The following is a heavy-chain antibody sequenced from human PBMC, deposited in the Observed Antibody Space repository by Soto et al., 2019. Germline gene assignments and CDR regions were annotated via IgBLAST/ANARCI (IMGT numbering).Heavy chain of an antibody. Sequence: SGPTLXNPTQTLTLTFAFSGFSLSTSGMCVSWIRQPPGKALEWLALIDWDDDKYYATSLKTRLTISKDTSKNQVVLAMTNMDPVDTATYYCARSYGIATAGHHFDYWGQGTPVTLSS. D-gene: IGHD6-13*01. V-gene: IGHV2-70*01. CDR3: ARSYGIATAGHHFDY. J-gene: IGHJ4*02. CDR1: GFSLSTSGMC. CDR2: IDWDDDK.